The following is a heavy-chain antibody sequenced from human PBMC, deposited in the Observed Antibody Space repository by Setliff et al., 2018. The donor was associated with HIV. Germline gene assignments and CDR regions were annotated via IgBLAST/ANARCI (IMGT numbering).Heavy chain of an antibody. Sequence: SVKVSCKTSGVSFSSYAISWVRQAPGQGLEWMGGIIPMFGATNYAQKFQGRVTITADESTNTAYMELSSLRSEDTAVYYCARDPFPSTNYYDSSMYPFAQFFQHWGQGTPVTV. D-gene: IGHD3-22*01. CDR2: IIPMFGAT. CDR1: GVSFSSYA. J-gene: IGHJ1*01. CDR3: ARDPFPSTNYYDSSMYPFAQFFQH. V-gene: IGHV1-69*13.